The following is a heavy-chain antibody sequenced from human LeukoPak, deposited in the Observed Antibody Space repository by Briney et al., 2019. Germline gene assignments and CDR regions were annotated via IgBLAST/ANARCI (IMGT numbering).Heavy chain of an antibody. CDR3: ATSTDIAAAGGFDY. Sequence: ASVKVSCKVSGYTLTELSMHWVRQAPGKGLEWMGGFDPEDGETIYAQKFQGRVTMTEDTSTDTTYMELSSLRSEDTAVYYCATSTDIAAAGGFDYWGQGTLVTVSS. J-gene: IGHJ4*02. CDR1: GYTLTELS. V-gene: IGHV1-24*01. D-gene: IGHD6-13*01. CDR2: FDPEDGET.